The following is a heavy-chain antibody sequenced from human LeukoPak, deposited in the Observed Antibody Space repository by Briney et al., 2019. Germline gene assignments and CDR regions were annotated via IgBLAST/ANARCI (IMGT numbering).Heavy chain of an antibody. J-gene: IGHJ4*02. Sequence: SETLSLTCTVSGGSISSYYWSWTRQPPGKGLEWIGYIYYSGSTNYNPSLKSRVTISVDTSKNQFSLKLSSVTAADTAVYYCAREEYYYDSSGYYSGFDYWGQGTLVTVSS. CDR1: GGSISSYY. V-gene: IGHV4-59*01. D-gene: IGHD3-22*01. CDR3: AREEYYYDSSGYYSGFDY. CDR2: IYYSGST.